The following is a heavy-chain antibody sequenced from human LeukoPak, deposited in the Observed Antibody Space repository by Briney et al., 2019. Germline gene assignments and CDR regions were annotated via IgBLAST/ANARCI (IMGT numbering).Heavy chain of an antibody. V-gene: IGHV4-34*01. CDR2: INHSGST. CDR1: GGSFSGYY. CDR3: ATFYGGNLGYFDY. Sequence: SETLSLTCAVYGGSFSGYYWSWIRQPPGKGLEWIGEINHSGSTNYNPSLKSRVTISVDTSKNQFSLKLSSVTAADTAVYYCATFYGGNLGYFDYWGQGTLVTVSS. J-gene: IGHJ4*02. D-gene: IGHD4-17*01.